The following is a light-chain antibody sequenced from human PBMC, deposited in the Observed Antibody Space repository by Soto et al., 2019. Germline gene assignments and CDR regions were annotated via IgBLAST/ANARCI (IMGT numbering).Light chain of an antibody. V-gene: IGLV6-57*04. CDR3: QSYDSSNWV. J-gene: IGLJ3*02. CDR1: SGSIASNY. Sequence: NFMLTQPHSVSESPGKTVTISCTRSSGSIASNYVQWYQQRPGSAPTTVIYEDDQRPSGVPARFSGSIDSSSNSASLTISGLKTEDEADYYCQSYDSSNWVFGGGTKVTVL. CDR2: EDD.